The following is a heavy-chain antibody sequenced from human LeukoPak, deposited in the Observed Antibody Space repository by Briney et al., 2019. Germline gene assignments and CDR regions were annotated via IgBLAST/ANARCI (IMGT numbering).Heavy chain of an antibody. CDR2: ISSSGSTI. Sequence: GGSLRLSCAASGFTFSSYEMNWVRQAPGKGLEWVSYISSSGSTIYYADSVKGRFTISRDNAKNSLYLQMNSLRADDTAVYYCARVLSSGDLGVDYWGQGTLVTVSS. D-gene: IGHD2-15*01. CDR3: ARVLSSGDLGVDY. V-gene: IGHV3-48*03. CDR1: GFTFSSYE. J-gene: IGHJ4*02.